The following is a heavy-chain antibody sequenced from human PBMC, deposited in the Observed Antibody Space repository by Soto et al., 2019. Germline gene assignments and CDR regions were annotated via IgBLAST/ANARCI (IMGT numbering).Heavy chain of an antibody. V-gene: IGHV1-69*13. CDR2: IIPIFGTA. CDR1: GGTFSSYA. Sequence: GASVKVSCKASGGTFSSYAISWVRQAPGQGLEWMGGIIPIFGTANYAQKFQGRVTITADESTSTAYMELGSLRSEDTAVYYCARDYGDYYFDYWGQGTLVTSPQ. CDR3: ARDYGDYYFDY. D-gene: IGHD4-17*01. J-gene: IGHJ4*02.